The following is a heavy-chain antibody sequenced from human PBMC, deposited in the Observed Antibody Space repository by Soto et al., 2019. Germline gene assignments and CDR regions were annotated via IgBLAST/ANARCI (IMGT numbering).Heavy chain of an antibody. CDR3: ARGCAIQLCFDY. Sequence: SETLSLTCTVSGGSISSYYWSWIRQPPGKGPEWIGYIYYSGSTNYNPSRKSRVTISVDTSKNQFSLKLSSVTAADTAVYYCARGCAIQLCFDYWGQGTLVTVSS. D-gene: IGHD5-18*01. CDR1: GGSISSYY. V-gene: IGHV4-59*01. CDR2: IYYSGST. J-gene: IGHJ4*02.